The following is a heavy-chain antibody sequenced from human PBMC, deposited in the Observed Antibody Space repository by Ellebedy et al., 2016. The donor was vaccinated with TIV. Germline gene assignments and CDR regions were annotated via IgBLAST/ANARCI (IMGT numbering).Heavy chain of an antibody. Sequence: GESLKISCAASGFRFSDYYMTWIRQAPGRGLEWISYISVDGGATYYSDSVKGRFTISRDNAAQSLYLQINNLRADDTAVYSCARFRYTSFWNLGHNGLDYWGQGTLVSVSS. CDR2: ISVDGGAT. CDR1: GFRFSDYY. D-gene: IGHD6-19*01. V-gene: IGHV3-11*01. J-gene: IGHJ4*02. CDR3: ARFRYTSFWNLGHNGLDY.